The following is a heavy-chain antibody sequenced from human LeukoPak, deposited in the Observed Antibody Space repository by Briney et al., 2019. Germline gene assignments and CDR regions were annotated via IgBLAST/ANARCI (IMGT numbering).Heavy chain of an antibody. CDR2: IKQDGSEK. CDR3: ARDQIGRVGATSSDY. D-gene: IGHD1-26*01. V-gene: IGHV3-7*01. J-gene: IGHJ4*02. CDR1: GFTFCSYW. Sequence: GGALRLSCGASGFTFCSYWMRWGRQAPGKGVGGGANIKQDGSEKYYVDSVKGRFTISRDNAKNSLYLQMNSLRAEDTAVYYCARDQIGRVGATSSDYWGQGTLVTVSS.